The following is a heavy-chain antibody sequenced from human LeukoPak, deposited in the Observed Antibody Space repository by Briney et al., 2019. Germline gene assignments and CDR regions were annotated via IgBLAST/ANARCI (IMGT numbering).Heavy chain of an antibody. CDR3: ARGPYSSGWYNYYYYYMDV. Sequence: SVKVSCKASGGTFSSYAISWVRQAPGQGLEWMGGIIPIFGTANYAQKFQGRVTMTRDTSTSTVYMELSSLRSEDTAVYYCARGPYSSGWYNYYYYYMDVWGKGTTVTISS. V-gene: IGHV1-69*05. D-gene: IGHD6-19*01. J-gene: IGHJ6*03. CDR2: IIPIFGTA. CDR1: GGTFSSYA.